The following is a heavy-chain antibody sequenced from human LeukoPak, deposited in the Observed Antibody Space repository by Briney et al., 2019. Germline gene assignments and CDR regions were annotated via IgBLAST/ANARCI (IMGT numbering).Heavy chain of an antibody. CDR2: INHSGST. V-gene: IGHV4-34*01. CDR3: ARRAVAGPDFDY. D-gene: IGHD6-19*01. CDR1: GGSFSNYY. Sequence: SETLSLTCAVYGGSFSNYYWTWIRQPPGKGLEWIGEINHSGSTNYNPSLKSRVTISVDTSKNQFSPKLSSVTAADTAVYYCARRAVAGPDFDYWGQGTLVTVSS. J-gene: IGHJ4*02.